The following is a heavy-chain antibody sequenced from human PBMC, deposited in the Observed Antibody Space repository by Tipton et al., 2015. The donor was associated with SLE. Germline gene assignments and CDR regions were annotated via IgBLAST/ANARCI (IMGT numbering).Heavy chain of an antibody. CDR3: ARGVTKGFYYYYYMDV. CDR2: IIPIFGTA. Sequence: QSGAEVKKPGASVRVSCKASGFSVTGYYMHWVRQAPGQGLEWMGGIIPIFGTANYAQKFQGRVTITTDESTSTAYMELSSLRSEDTAVYYCARGVTKGFYYYYYMDVWGKGTTVTVSS. D-gene: IGHD4-11*01. V-gene: IGHV1-69*05. CDR1: GFSVTGYY. J-gene: IGHJ6*03.